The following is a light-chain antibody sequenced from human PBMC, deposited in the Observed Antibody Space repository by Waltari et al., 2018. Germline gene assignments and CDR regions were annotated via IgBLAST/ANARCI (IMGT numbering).Light chain of an antibody. CDR3: TSYTSTNTVI. V-gene: IGLV2-14*03. CDR2: DVS. J-gene: IGLJ2*01. CDR1: SSDIGGYNH. Sequence: QSVLTQPASVSGPPGQSTTISCTGTSSDIGGYNHVPWYQQPPGKAPKLMIYDVSRWPSGVSHRFSGSKSGNTASLTISGLQAEDEAHYYCTSYTSTNTVIFGGGTKVTVL.